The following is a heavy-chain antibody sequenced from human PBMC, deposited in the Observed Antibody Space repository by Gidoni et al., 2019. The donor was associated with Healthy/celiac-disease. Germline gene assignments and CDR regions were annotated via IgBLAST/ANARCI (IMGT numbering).Heavy chain of an antibody. J-gene: IGHJ4*02. CDR3: ARHLTTVVTPFDY. CDR2: IYYSGST. CDR1: GGSISSSSYY. Sequence: QLQLQESGAGLVKPSETLSLTCTVSGGSISSSSYYWGWIRQPPGKGLEWIGSIYYSGSTYYNPSLKSRVTISVDTSKNQFSLKLSSVTAADTAVYYCARHLTTVVTPFDYWGQGTLVTVSS. D-gene: IGHD4-17*01. V-gene: IGHV4-39*01.